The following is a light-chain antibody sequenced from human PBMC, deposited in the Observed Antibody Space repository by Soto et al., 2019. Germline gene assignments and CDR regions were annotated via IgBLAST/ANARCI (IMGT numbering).Light chain of an antibody. CDR2: GAS. V-gene: IGKV3-15*01. J-gene: IGKJ5*01. Sequence: EIVMTQSPATLSVSPGERATLSCRASQNVRSNLAWYQQKPGQAPRLLIYGASTRATGIPARFSGRGSGTEFTLTISSLQSEDFEIYYCQQYNNWPITFGQGTRLEI. CDR1: QNVRSN. CDR3: QQYNNWPIT.